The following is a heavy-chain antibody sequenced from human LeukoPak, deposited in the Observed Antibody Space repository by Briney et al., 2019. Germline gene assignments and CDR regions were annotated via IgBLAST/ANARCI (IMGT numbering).Heavy chain of an antibody. V-gene: IGHV3-11*04. CDR2: ISSSGSTM. CDR3: VRDVLYYYGAERLFWFDP. CDR1: GFIFSDYY. J-gene: IGHJ5*02. Sequence: GGSLRLSCAASGFIFSDYYMSWIRQAPGKGLEWVSYISSSGSTMYYTDSVKGRFTISRDNAKNSMYLLMNSLRVEDTAVYYCVRDVLYYYGAERLFWFDPWGQGTLVTVSS. D-gene: IGHD3-10*01.